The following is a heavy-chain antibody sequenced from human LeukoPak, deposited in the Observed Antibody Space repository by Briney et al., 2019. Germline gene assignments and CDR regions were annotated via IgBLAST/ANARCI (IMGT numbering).Heavy chain of an antibody. CDR1: GFTFSNSA. CDR3: ARAAGCGRGTCSSAWGYYYYALNV. CDR2: ISFDGSNE. J-gene: IGHJ6*02. D-gene: IGHD2-15*01. V-gene: IGHV3-30*14. Sequence: PGRSLRLSCAASGFTFSNSAIHWVRRAPGKGLEWVAVISFDGSNEYYADSVKGRFTISRDNSKNTLYLQMNNLRAEDTALYCCARAAGCGRGTCSSAWGYYYYALNVWGQGTTVTVSS.